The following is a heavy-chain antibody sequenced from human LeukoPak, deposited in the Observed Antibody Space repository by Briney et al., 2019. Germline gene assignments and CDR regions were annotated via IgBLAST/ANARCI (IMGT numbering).Heavy chain of an antibody. CDR2: INPNSGGT. D-gene: IGHD5-24*01. V-gene: IGHV1-2*02. CDR1: GYTFTGYY. J-gene: IGHJ3*02. CDR3: ARDSGRDGYNYDAFDI. Sequence: ASVKVSCKASGYTFTGYYMHWVRQAPGQGLEWMGWINPNSGGTNYAQKFQGRVTMTRDTSISTAYMELSRLRSDDTAVSYCARDSGRDGYNYDAFDIWGQGTMVTVSS.